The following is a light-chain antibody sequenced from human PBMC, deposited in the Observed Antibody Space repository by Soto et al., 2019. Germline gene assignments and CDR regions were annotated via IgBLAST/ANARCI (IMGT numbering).Light chain of an antibody. CDR2: DVS. V-gene: IGLV2-11*01. CDR3: GSYAGGYKGV. CDR1: SSDVGGYNY. J-gene: IGLJ2*01. Sequence: QSALTQPRSVSGSPGQSVTISCTGTSSDVGGYNYVSWYQQHPGKAPKLLIYDVSKRPSGVPDRFSGSKSGNTASLTISGLQAEDEADYYCGSYAGGYKGVFGGGTTLTVL.